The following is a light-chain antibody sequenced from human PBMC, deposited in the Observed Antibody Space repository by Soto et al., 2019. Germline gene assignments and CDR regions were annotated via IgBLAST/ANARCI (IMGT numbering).Light chain of an antibody. CDR3: QQYHMWPVYT. CDR2: NAS. Sequence: IVVTQFPATLSVSLGERATLSCRAGDSIGTNVAWYQHRPGQSPRLLIYNASTRPPGVAARFSGSGSGTEFTLTISSLQPEDFAVYYCQQYHMWPVYTFGQGTKLDSK. J-gene: IGKJ2*01. CDR1: DSIGTN. V-gene: IGKV3-15*01.